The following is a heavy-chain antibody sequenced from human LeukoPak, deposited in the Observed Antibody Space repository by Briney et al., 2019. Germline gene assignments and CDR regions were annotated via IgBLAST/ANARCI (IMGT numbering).Heavy chain of an antibody. D-gene: IGHD4-17*01. CDR1: GFTFSSYS. Sequence: GGSLRLSCAASGFTFSSYSMNWVRQAPGKGLEWVSSISSSSSYIYYADSVKGRFTISRDNAKNSLYLQMNSLRAEDTAVYYCARDLRRTTVTTPDYWGQGTLVTVSS. J-gene: IGHJ4*02. CDR3: ARDLRRTTVTTPDY. CDR2: ISSSSSYI. V-gene: IGHV3-21*01.